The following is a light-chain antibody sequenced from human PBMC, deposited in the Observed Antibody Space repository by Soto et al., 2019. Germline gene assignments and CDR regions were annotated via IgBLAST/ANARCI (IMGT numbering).Light chain of an antibody. J-gene: IGKJ1*01. CDR1: QSINSN. Sequence: EIVMTQSPATLSVSPGERATHSCRASQSINSNLAWYQHKPGQTPRPLMYGASTRATGIPARFSGSGSGTEFTLTISILQSEHLAVYSSQHSNTWLNTFGKGTKV. V-gene: IGKV3-15*01. CDR2: GAS. CDR3: QHSNTWLNT.